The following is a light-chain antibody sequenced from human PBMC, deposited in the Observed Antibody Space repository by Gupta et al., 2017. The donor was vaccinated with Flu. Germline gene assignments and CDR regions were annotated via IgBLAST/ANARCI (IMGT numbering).Light chain of an antibody. J-gene: IGKJ4*01. CDR1: LPIRTY. CDR2: GAS. CDR3: QQTYSPPLT. V-gene: IGKV1-39*01. Sequence: DLQLTQSPSSPSAAVGDRVTTSCRASLPIRTYLTWYQQKPGKAPELLIYGASVLPGWVPSRFSGVGSGTDFTLTITSLQPEDFATYYCQQTYSPPLTFGGGTKVEIK.